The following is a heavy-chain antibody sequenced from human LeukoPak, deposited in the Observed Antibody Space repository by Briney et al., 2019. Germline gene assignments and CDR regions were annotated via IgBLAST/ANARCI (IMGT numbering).Heavy chain of an antibody. CDR1: GFTFSNYY. CDR2: IYSGGST. D-gene: IGHD4-11*01. J-gene: IGHJ3*02. CDR3: ARSHSTGDVFDI. V-gene: IGHV3-53*01. Sequence: GGSLRLSCAASGFTFSNYYMSWVRQAPGKGLEWVSVIYSGGSTYYADSVKGRFTISRDNSKNTLYLQMNSLRAEDTAVYYCARSHSTGDVFDIWGQGTMVTVSS.